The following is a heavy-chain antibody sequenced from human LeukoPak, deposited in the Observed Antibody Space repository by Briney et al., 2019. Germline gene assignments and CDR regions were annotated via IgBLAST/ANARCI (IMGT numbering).Heavy chain of an antibody. CDR3: ATGDYGDAFDI. D-gene: IGHD4-17*01. Sequence: GRSLRLSCAASGFTFSSYGMHWVRQAPGKGLEWVAVIWYDGSNKYYADSVKGRFTISRDNSKNTLYLQMNSLRAEDTAVYYCATGDYGDAFDIWGQGTMVTVPS. J-gene: IGHJ3*02. V-gene: IGHV3-33*01. CDR1: GFTFSSYG. CDR2: IWYDGSNK.